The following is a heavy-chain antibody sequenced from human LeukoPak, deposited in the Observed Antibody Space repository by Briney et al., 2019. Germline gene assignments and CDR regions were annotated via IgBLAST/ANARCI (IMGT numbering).Heavy chain of an antibody. CDR3: AKTGSYSSSSGVFDY. V-gene: IGHV3-30*02. J-gene: IGHJ4*02. CDR1: GFTFSSYG. CDR2: IRYDGSNK. D-gene: IGHD6-6*01. Sequence: GGSLRLSCAASGFTFSSYGMHWVRQAPGKGLEWVAFIRYDGSNKYYADSVKGRFTISRDNSKNTLYLQMNSLRAEDTAVYYCAKTGSYSSSSGVFDYWGQGTLVTVCS.